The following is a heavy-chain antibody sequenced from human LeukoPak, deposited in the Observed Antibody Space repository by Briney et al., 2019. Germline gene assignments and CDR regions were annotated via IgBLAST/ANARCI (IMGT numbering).Heavy chain of an antibody. J-gene: IGHJ4*02. CDR3: ARGELSPLNYYDSSGYVDY. CDR1: GYTFTGYY. CDR2: INPNSGGT. Sequence: ASVKVSCKASGYTFTGYYMHWVRQAPGQGLEWMGWINPNSGGTNYAQKFQGRVTMTRDTSISTACMELSRLRSDDTAVYYCARGELSPLNYYDSSGYVDYWGQGTLVTVSS. V-gene: IGHV1-2*02. D-gene: IGHD3-22*01.